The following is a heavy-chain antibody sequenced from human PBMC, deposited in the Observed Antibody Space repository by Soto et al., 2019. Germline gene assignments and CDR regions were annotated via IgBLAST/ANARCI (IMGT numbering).Heavy chain of an antibody. CDR3: ARAEARQLWLTLGPHTHNWFDP. J-gene: IGHJ5*02. D-gene: IGHD5-18*01. V-gene: IGHV4-31*03. Sequence: QVQLQESGPGLVKPSQTLSLTCTVSGGSISSGGYYWSWIRQHPGKGLEWIGYIYYSGSTYYNPSLKSRVTISVDTSKHQFSLKLSSVTAADTAVYYCARAEARQLWLTLGPHTHNWFDPWGQGTLVTVSS. CDR1: GGSISSGGYY. CDR2: IYYSGST.